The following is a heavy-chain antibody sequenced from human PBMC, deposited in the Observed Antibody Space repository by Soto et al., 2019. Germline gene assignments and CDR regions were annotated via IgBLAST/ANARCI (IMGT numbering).Heavy chain of an antibody. D-gene: IGHD4-17*01. Sequence: QVQLVESGGGVVQPGRYLRLSCAASGFTFSSYGMHWVRQAPGKGLEWVAVIWYDGSNKYYADSVKGRFTISRDNSKNTLYLQMNSLRAEDTAVYYCTNNTTTVVTPDAFDIGVQGTMVTVSS. CDR2: IWYDGSNK. CDR3: TNNTTTVVTPDAFDI. V-gene: IGHV3-33*01. J-gene: IGHJ3*02. CDR1: GFTFSSYG.